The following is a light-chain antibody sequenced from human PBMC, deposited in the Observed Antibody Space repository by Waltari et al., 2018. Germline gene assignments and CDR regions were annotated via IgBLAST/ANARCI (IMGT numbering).Light chain of an antibody. J-gene: IGLJ1*01. Sequence: QSGLTQPASVPGSPGQSITIPCTGTSSDVGNYNLFSWYQQYPGKAPPLMVYEVTKRASGVSDRFSGSKSGNTASLTIHGLQSEDEADYYCCSYVGLGIYVFGSGTKVTVL. V-gene: IGLV2-23*02. CDR2: EVT. CDR1: SSDVGNYNL. CDR3: CSYVGLGIYV.